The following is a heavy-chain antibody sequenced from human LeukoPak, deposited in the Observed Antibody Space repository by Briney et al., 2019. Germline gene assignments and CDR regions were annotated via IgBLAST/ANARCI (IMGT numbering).Heavy chain of an antibody. Sequence: GGSLRLSCAASGFTFSSYGMHWVRQAPGKGLEWVAVIWSDGSNKYYADSAKGRFTISRDNSKNTLYLQMNSLRGEDTAVYYCAKVKQAIVVVPAAKGPLEFDYWGQGTLVTVSS. CDR3: AKVKQAIVVVPAAKGPLEFDY. CDR1: GFTFSSYG. V-gene: IGHV3-33*06. CDR2: IWSDGSNK. J-gene: IGHJ4*02. D-gene: IGHD2-2*01.